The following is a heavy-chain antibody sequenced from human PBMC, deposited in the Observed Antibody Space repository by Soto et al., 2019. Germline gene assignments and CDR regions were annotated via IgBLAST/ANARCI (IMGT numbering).Heavy chain of an antibody. V-gene: IGHV3-7*01. CDR1: GFTFSSYW. J-gene: IGHJ6*02. CDR3: ARDKSKRHYYYGMDV. CDR2: IKQDGSEK. Sequence: GGSLRLSCAASGFTFSSYWMSWVRQAPGKGLEWVANIKQDGSEKYYVDSVKGRFTISRDNAKNSLYLQMNSLRAEDTAVYYCARDKSKRHYYYGMDVWGQGTTVTVSS.